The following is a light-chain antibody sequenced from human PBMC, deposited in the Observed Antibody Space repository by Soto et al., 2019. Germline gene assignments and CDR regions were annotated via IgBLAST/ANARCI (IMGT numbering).Light chain of an antibody. CDR1: QGISSW. V-gene: IGKV1-12*01. Sequence: DIQMTQSPSSVSASVGDRVTITCRASQGISSWLDMYQQKPGKAPKLLIYAAYSLHSGVPSRFSGSGSGTDFTLTISSLRAVVCATYYCQQDSSFPLTLGRGTEVDIK. CDR3: QQDSSFPLT. CDR2: AAY. J-gene: IGKJ4*02.